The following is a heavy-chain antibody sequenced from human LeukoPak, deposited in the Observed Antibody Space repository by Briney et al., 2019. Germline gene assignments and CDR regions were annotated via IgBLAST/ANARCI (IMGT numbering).Heavy chain of an antibody. J-gene: IGHJ4*02. CDR2: LYSGGNT. V-gene: IGHV3-66*02. D-gene: IGHD3-3*01. CDR3: ARGGLGDYDFWSGYF. Sequence: GPLRLSCAASVFTVSTNYMSWVRQAPGKGLEWVSVLYSGGNTNYADSVKGRFTISRDNSKNTLYLQMNSLRSEDTAVYCCARGGLGDYDFWSGYFWGQGTLVTVSS. CDR1: VFTVSTNY.